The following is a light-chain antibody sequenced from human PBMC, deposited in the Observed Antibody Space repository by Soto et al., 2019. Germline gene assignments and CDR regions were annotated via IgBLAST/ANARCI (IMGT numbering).Light chain of an antibody. CDR2: GAS. V-gene: IGKV1-16*02. CDR3: QQYNSYPIT. Sequence: DIQMTQSPSSLSASVGDRVTITCRSSQCIINYLAWFQQKPVKAPKSLIYGASSLQSGVPSKFSGSGSGTDFTLTISSLQPEDFATYYAQQYNSYPITFGQGTRLEIK. J-gene: IGKJ5*01. CDR1: QCIINY.